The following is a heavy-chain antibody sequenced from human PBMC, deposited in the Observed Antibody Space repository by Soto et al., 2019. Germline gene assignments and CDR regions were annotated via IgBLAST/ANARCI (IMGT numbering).Heavy chain of an antibody. J-gene: IGHJ5*02. V-gene: IGHV3-74*01. D-gene: IGHD3-10*01. CDR1: GFTFSSYW. Sequence: EVQLVESGGGLVQPGGSLRLSCAASGFTFSSYWMHWVRQAPGKGLVWVSRINSDGSSTSYADSVKGRFTISRDNAKNTLYLQMNSMRAEDTAVYYCACSVLLRPGFDPWGQGTLVTGSS. CDR2: INSDGSST. CDR3: ACSVLLRPGFDP.